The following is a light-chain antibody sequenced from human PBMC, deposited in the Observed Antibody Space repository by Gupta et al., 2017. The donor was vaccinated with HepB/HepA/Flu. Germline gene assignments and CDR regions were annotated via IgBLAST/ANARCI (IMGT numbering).Light chain of an antibody. V-gene: IGLV3-1*01. Sequence: SYELPQPPSVSVSPGQTASITCSGERLGDKYACWYQQKTGQSPVLVIYQDNKRPSGIPERFSGSNSGNTATLTISGTQPRDEADYYCQAWGSSTAVFGGGTKLTVL. CDR1: RLGDKY. CDR3: QAWGSSTAV. CDR2: QDN. J-gene: IGLJ2*01.